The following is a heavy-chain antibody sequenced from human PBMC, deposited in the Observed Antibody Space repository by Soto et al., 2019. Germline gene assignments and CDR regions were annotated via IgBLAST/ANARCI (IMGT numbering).Heavy chain of an antibody. V-gene: IGHV1-46*01. CDR3: ARGAGLCSGGSCYSDNWFDP. D-gene: IGHD2-15*01. Sequence: GASVKVSCKASGYTFTSYYMHWVRQAPGQGLERKGIINPSGGSTSYAQKFQGRVTMTRDTSTSTVYMELSSLRSEDTAVYFCARGAGLCSGGSCYSDNWFDPWGQGTLVTVSS. CDR2: INPSGGST. CDR1: GYTFTSYY. J-gene: IGHJ5*02.